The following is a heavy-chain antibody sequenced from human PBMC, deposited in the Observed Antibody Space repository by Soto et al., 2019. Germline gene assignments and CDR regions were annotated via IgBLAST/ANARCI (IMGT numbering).Heavy chain of an antibody. Sequence: PGGSLRLSCAASGFTFSTYNMNWVRQTPGKGLEWVSSISSSSSYIYYADSVKGRFTISRDNAKNSLYLQMNSLRDEDTAVYYCARGDDYGYYGMDVWGQGTTVTVSS. V-gene: IGHV3-21*01. CDR1: GFTFSTYN. J-gene: IGHJ6*02. CDR2: ISSSSSYI. CDR3: ARGDDYGYYGMDV.